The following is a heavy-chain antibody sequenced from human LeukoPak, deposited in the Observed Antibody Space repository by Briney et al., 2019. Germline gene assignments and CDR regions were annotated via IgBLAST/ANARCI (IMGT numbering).Heavy chain of an antibody. CDR1: GFTFSSYA. V-gene: IGHV3-23*01. Sequence: GGSLRLSCAASGFTFSSYAMSWVRQAPGKGLEWVSAISGIGGSTYHAASVKGRSTISRDNSKNTLYLQMNSLRAEDTAVYYCAKYYGDYAYYYYMDVWGKGTTVTVSS. CDR3: AKYYGDYAYYYYMDV. D-gene: IGHD4-17*01. CDR2: ISGIGGST. J-gene: IGHJ6*03.